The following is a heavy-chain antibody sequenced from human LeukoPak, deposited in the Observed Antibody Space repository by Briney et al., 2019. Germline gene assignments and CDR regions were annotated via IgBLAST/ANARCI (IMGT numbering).Heavy chain of an antibody. J-gene: IGHJ4*02. CDR2: VIPMFGTA. CDR3: TRHYDSSGYPSLNYFDY. Sequence: SVKVSCKASGGTFSTYAISWVRQAPGQGLEWMGGVIPMFGTADYAQKFQGRVTITADKSTSTAYMELSSLRSEDTAVYYCTRHYDSSGYPSLNYFDYWGQGTLVTVSS. D-gene: IGHD3-22*01. V-gene: IGHV1-69*06. CDR1: GGTFSTYA.